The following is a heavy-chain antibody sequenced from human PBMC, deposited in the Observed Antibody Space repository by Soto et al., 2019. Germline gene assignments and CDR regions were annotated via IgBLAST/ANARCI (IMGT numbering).Heavy chain of an antibody. J-gene: IGHJ6*02. CDR1: GYSVSNYC. D-gene: IGHD6-6*01. CDR3: ARPFGSSYVMDV. CDR2: IYPGDSET. Sequence: GESLKISCKDSGYSVSNYCIGWLRQMPGKGLEWMGIIYPGDSETRYSPSFQGQVTISVDKTINTAYLQWSSLKASDTAMYYCARPFGSSYVMDVWGQGTTVTVSS. V-gene: IGHV5-51*01.